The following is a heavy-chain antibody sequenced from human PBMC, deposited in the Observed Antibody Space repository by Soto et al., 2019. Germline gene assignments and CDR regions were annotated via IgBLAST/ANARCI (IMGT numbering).Heavy chain of an antibody. J-gene: IGHJ4*01. CDR1: GGSISKYY. D-gene: IGHD3-10*01. V-gene: IGHV4-59*08. Sequence: PSETLSLTCTVSGGSISKYYWSWIRQPPGKGLEWIGYFYYTGITNYNPSLKSRISMSVDTSKNQFSLKLSSVTAADTAVYYCARHVVESLSFGKRVHHFDYWADGTLVTVSS. CDR2: FYYTGIT. CDR3: ARHVVESLSFGKRVHHFDY.